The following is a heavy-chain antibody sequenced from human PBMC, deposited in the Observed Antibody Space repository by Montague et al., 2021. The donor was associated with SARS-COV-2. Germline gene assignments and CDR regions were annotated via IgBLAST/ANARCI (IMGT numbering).Heavy chain of an antibody. V-gene: IGHV3-48*03. J-gene: IGHJ4*02. CDR2: ISSSGSTI. CDR1: GFTFSSYE. D-gene: IGHD6-19*01. CDR3: ARDSLFRSGYSSGWPDY. Sequence: SLRLSCAASGFTFSSYEMNLVRQAPGKGLEWVSYISSSGSTIYYXXSLKVLFTISRDNAKNSLYLQMNSLRAEDTAVYYCARDSLFRSGYSSGWPDYWGQGTLVTVSS.